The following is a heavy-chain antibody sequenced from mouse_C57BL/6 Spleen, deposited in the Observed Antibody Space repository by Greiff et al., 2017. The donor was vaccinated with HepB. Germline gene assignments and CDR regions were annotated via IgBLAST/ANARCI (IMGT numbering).Heavy chain of an antibody. CDR2: ISSGSSTI. Sequence: DVQLVESGGGLVKPGGSLKLSCAASGFTFSDYGMHWVRQAPEKGLEWVAYISSGSSTIYYADTVKGRFTISRDNAKNTLFLQMTSLRSEDTAMYYCARPSISYYFDYWGQGTTLTVSS. V-gene: IGHV5-17*01. J-gene: IGHJ2*01. CDR3: ARPSISYYFDY. CDR1: GFTFSDYG.